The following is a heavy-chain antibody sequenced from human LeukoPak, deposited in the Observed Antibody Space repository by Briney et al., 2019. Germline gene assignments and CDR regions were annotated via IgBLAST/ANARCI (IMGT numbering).Heavy chain of an antibody. V-gene: IGHV3-33*01. CDR1: GFTFSSYG. CDR3: ARNGGTMAFYYYYGMDV. Sequence: PGGSLRLSCAASGFTFSSYGMHWVRQAPGKGLEWVAAIWYGGSNKYYADSVKGRFTISRDNSKNTLYLQMNSLRAEDTAVYYCARNGGTMAFYYYYGMDVWGQGTTVTVSS. D-gene: IGHD3-10*01. CDR2: IWYGGSNK. J-gene: IGHJ6*02.